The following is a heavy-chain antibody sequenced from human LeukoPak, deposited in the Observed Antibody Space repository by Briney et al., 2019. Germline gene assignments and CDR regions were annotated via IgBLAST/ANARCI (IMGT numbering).Heavy chain of an antibody. D-gene: IGHD2-2*01. Sequence: SETLSLTCTVSGGSISSYYWSWIRQPAGKGLEWIGRIYTSGSTNYNPSLKSRVTMSVDTSKNQFSLKLNSVTAADTAVYYCARGDCSSTSCPRDDAFDIWGQGTMVTVSS. CDR2: IYTSGST. CDR3: ARGDCSSTSCPRDDAFDI. V-gene: IGHV4-4*07. J-gene: IGHJ3*02. CDR1: GGSISSYY.